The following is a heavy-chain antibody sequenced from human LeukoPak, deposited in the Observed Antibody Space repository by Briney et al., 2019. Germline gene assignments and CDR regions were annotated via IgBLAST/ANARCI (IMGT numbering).Heavy chain of an antibody. Sequence: SETLSLTCTVSGGSISSYYWSWIRQPPGKGLEWIGYIYSSGSTNYNPSLKSRVTISVDTSKNQFSLKLTSVTAADTAVYYCARQRKYSSSWYYFDYWGQGTLVTVSS. CDR1: GGSISSYY. V-gene: IGHV4-59*01. CDR3: ARQRKYSSSWYYFDY. CDR2: IYSSGST. J-gene: IGHJ4*02. D-gene: IGHD6-13*01.